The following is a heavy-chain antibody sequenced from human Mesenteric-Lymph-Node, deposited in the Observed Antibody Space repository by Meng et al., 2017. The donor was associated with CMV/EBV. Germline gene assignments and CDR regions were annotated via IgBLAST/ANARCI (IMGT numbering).Heavy chain of an antibody. Sequence: LSCTVSGGSITSTAYYWTWIRQHPEKGLEYIGYVFYSESTYYNPSLRSRVTISLDTSKNQFSLRLRSVTAADTAVYYCAREHAAAHYYGMDVWGQGTTVTVSS. CDR2: VFYSEST. V-gene: IGHV4-31*03. CDR1: GGSITSTAYY. CDR3: AREHAAAHYYGMDV. D-gene: IGHD2-15*01. J-gene: IGHJ6*02.